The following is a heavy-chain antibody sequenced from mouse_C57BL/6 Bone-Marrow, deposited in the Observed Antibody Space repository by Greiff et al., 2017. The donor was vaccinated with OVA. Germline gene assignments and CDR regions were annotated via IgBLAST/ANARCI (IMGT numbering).Heavy chain of an antibody. CDR3: VRDGYYRYFDV. CDR2: IRSKSNNYAT. V-gene: IGHV10-1*01. CDR1: GFSFNTYA. Sequence: DVHLVESGGGLVQPKGSLKLSCAASGFSFNTYAMNWVRQAPGKGLEWVARIRSKSNNYATYYADSVKDRFTISRDDSESMLYLQMNNLKTEDTAMYYCVRDGYYRYFDVWGTGTTVTVSS. J-gene: IGHJ1*03. D-gene: IGHD2-3*01.